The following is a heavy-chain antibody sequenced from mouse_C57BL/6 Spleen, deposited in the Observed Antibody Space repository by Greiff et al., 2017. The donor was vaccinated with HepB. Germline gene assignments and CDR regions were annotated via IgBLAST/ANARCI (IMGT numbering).Heavy chain of an antibody. V-gene: IGHV7-3*01. D-gene: IGHD2-3*01. CDR1: GFTFTDYY. CDR3: ARDGGYYYFDY. CDR2: IRNKANGYTT. J-gene: IGHJ2*01. Sequence: DVKLVESGGGLVQPGGSLSLSCAASGFTFTDYYMSWVRQPPGKALEWLGFIRNKANGYTTEYSASVKGWFTISRDNSQSILYLQMNALRAEDSASYYCARDGGYYYFDYWGQGTTLTVSS.